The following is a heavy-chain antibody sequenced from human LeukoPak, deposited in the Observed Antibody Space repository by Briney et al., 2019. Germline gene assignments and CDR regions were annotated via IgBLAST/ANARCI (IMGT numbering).Heavy chain of an antibody. J-gene: IGHJ4*02. Sequence: PGRSLRLSCAPSGFTFDNYAMHWVRQAPGKGLEWVALISYDGDNIYYADSVQGRFTISRDNSKNTLYLQMNSLSPEDTAVYYCARDPPCGSGWSQNYFDYWGQGTLVTVPS. CDR2: ISYDGDNI. CDR1: GFTFDNYA. D-gene: IGHD6-19*01. CDR3: ARDPPCGSGWSQNYFDY. V-gene: IGHV3-30*04.